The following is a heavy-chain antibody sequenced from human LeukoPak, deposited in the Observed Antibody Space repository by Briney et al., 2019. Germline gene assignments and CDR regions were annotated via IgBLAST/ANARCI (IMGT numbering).Heavy chain of an antibody. CDR1: GGSISSSSYY. CDR2: IYYSGST. V-gene: IGHV4-39*01. D-gene: IGHD6-19*01. CDR3: ARHIPVGQWLGYFDC. J-gene: IGHJ4*02. Sequence: NPSETLSLTCTVSGGSISSSSYYWGWIRQPPGKGLEWIGSIYYSGSTYYNPSLKSRVTISVDTSKNQFSLKLSSVTAADTAVYYCARHIPVGQWLGYFDCWGQGTLVTVSS.